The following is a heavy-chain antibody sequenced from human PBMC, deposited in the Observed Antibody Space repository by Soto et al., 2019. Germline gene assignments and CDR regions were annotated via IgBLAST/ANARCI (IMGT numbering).Heavy chain of an antibody. CDR2: VIPIFGTA. D-gene: IGHD6-13*01. CDR3: ARCDPPEGRHLGAACAFDI. CDR1: GGTLSSYA. V-gene: IGHV1-69*01. J-gene: IGHJ3*02. Sequence: QVQLVQSGAEVKKPGSSVKGSCKASGGTLSSYAISWVRQAPGHGIEWMGGVIPIFGTANYAQKFQGRVTITAVEYTITAYLELSSMRSEDTAVYYCARCDPPEGRHLGAACAFDIWGQGRMFTVSA.